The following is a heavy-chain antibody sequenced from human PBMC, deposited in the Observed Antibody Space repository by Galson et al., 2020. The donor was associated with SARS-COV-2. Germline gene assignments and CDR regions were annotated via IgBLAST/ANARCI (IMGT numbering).Heavy chain of an antibody. J-gene: IGHJ4*02. CDR2: ISAYNGNT. V-gene: IGHV1-18*04. CDR3: ARVVMITFGGVIASPYYFDC. D-gene: IGHD3-16*02. Sequence: ASVKVSCKASGYTFTSYGISWVRQAPGQGLEWMGWISAYNGNTNYAQKLQGRVTMTTDTSTSTAYMELRSLRSDDTAVYYCARVVMITFGGVIASPYYFDCWCQGTLVTVSS. CDR1: GYTFTSYG.